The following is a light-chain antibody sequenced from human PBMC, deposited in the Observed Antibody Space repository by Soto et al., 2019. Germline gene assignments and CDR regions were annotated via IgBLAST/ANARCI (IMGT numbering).Light chain of an antibody. Sequence: QSALTQPASVSGSPGQSVTISCTGTSSDIGAYKYVSWYQQHPGKSPRLMIYEVSKRPSGVSNRFSASKSGNTASLTISGLQAEDEADYYCCSYRSTSTLVFGGGTKLTVL. CDR1: SSDIGAYKY. CDR2: EVS. J-gene: IGLJ2*01. V-gene: IGLV2-14*01. CDR3: CSYRSTSTLV.